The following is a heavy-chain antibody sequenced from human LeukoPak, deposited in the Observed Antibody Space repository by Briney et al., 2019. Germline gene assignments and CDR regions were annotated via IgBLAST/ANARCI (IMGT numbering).Heavy chain of an antibody. Sequence: GPTLVKPTQTLTLTCTFYDFSLSTNAVLVGWVRQPPGKALEWLAFIYGNDDKRYSPPLGSSLTITKDSSRNQVIITVTYMDYVYTATYYCGHRTTVTSVVHWGQGTLVTVSS. J-gene: IGHJ4*02. D-gene: IGHD4-17*01. CDR1: DFSLSTNAVL. CDR3: GHRTTVTSVVH. CDR2: IYGNDDK. V-gene: IGHV2-5*01.